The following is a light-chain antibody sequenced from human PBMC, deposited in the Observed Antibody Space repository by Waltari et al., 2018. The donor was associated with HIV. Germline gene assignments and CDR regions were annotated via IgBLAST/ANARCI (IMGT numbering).Light chain of an antibody. CDR2: DVS. CDR1: SSDVGGYSY. V-gene: IGLV2-23*02. CDR3: CSYAGSSTYV. Sequence: QSALTQPASVSGSPGQSITISCTGTSSDVGGYSYVSWYHQHPGKAPKLMIYDVSKRPSGVSNRFSGSKSGNTASLTISGLQAEDEADYYCCSYAGSSTYVFGTGTKVTVL. J-gene: IGLJ1*01.